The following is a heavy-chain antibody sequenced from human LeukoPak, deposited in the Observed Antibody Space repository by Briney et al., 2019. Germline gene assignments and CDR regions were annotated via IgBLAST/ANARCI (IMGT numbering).Heavy chain of an antibody. CDR3: AREGPGYFDWLPYFDY. V-gene: IGHV4-34*01. D-gene: IGHD3-9*01. J-gene: IGHJ4*02. Sequence: SETLSLTCAVYGGSFSGYYWSWIRQPPGKGLEWIGEINHSGSTNYNPSLKSRVTISVDTSKNQFSLKLSSVTAADTAVYYCAREGPGYFDWLPYFDYWGQGTLVTVSS. CDR2: INHSGST. CDR1: GGSFSGYY.